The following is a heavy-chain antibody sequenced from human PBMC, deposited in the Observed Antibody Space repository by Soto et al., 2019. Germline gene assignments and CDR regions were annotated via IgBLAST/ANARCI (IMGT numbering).Heavy chain of an antibody. V-gene: IGHV1-69*13. CDR2: IIPIFGTA. CDR3: ARSNYGHNRFDH. D-gene: IGHD4-4*01. Sequence: SVKVSCKASGGTFSSYAISWVRQAPGQGLEWMGGIIPIFGTANYAQKFQGRVTITADESTSTAYMERSSLRSEDTAVYYCARSNYGHNRFDHWAQGTPAPVYS. J-gene: IGHJ5*02. CDR1: GGTFSSYA.